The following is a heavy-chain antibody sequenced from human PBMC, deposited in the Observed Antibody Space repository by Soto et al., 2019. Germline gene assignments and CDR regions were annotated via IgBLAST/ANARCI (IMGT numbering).Heavy chain of an antibody. J-gene: IGHJ4*02. CDR2: ISHTGST. CDR1: GDSISSGDYH. V-gene: IGHV4-30-4*01. CDR3: ARGPGI. Sequence: QVQLQESGPGLVKPSQTLSLACTVSGDSISSGDYHWSWVRQPPGKGLEWIGYISHTGSTYYNPSLRSRATMSIDTSQNRFSLNLNSVTAADTAVYYCARGPGIWGQGTLVTVSS.